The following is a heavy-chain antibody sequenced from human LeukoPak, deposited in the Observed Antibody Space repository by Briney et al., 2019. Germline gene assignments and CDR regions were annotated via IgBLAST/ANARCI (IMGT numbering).Heavy chain of an antibody. D-gene: IGHD5-18*01. Sequence: ASVTVSCKASGYTFTSYDINWVRQAPGQGLEWMGWMNPNSGNTGYAQKFQGRVTMTRNTSISTAYMELSSLRSEDTAVYYCARGLYSYGSNLNYFDYWGQGTLVTVSS. J-gene: IGHJ4*02. CDR1: GYTFTSYD. CDR2: MNPNSGNT. CDR3: ARGLYSYGSNLNYFDY. V-gene: IGHV1-8*01.